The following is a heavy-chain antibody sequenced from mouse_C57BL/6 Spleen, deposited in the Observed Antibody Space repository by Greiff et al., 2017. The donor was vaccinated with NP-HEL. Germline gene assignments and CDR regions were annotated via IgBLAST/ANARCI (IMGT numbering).Heavy chain of an antibody. V-gene: IGHV1-69*01. CDR1: GYTFTSYW. CDR3: ARRGGEKRVYYFDD. J-gene: IGHJ2*01. Sequence: QVQLQQPGAELVMPGASVKLSCKASGYTFTSYWMHWVKQRPGQGLEWIGEIDPSDSYTNYNQKFKGKSTLTVDKSSSTAYMQLSSLTSVYSAVYYCARRGGEKRVYYFDDWGQGTTLTVSS. CDR2: IDPSDSYT.